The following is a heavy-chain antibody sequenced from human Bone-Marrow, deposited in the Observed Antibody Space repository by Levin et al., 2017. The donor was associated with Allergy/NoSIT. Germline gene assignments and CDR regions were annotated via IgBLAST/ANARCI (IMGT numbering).Heavy chain of an antibody. D-gene: IGHD3-3*01. V-gene: IGHV2-5*02. Sequence: SGPTLVKPTQTLTLTCTFSGFSLSPTGVGVGWIRQPPGKALEWLAIIYWDDDKRYSPSLKSRLTIAKDTSKNQVVLTMTNMDPVDTATYYCARAVTYYNFWRGYLPFDSWGQGTLVTVSS. CDR3: ARAVTYYNFWRGYLPFDS. CDR1: GFSLSPTGVG. CDR2: IYWDDDK. J-gene: IGHJ4*02.